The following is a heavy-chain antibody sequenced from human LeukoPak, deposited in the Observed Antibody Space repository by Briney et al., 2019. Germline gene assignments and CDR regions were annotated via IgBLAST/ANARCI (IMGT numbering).Heavy chain of an antibody. D-gene: IGHD3-16*02. V-gene: IGHV3-30-3*01. CDR2: ISYHGSNK. Sequence: PGGSLRLSCAASGFTFSSFAMHWVRQAPGKGLEWVALISYHGSNKYYADSVKGRFTISRDNSKNTLYLQMNSLRAEDTAVYYCAKDRNVWGSYRYPDYWGQGTLVTVSS. J-gene: IGHJ4*02. CDR1: GFTFSSFA. CDR3: AKDRNVWGSYRYPDY.